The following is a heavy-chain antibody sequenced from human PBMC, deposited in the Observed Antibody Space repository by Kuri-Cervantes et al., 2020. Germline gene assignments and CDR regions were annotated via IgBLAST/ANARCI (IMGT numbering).Heavy chain of an antibody. J-gene: IGHJ5*02. Sequence: GESLKISCAASGFTFDDYGMSWVRQAPGKGLEWVSGINWNGGSTGYADSVKGRYTISRDNAKNTMYLQMGSLRAEDTVVYYCARERRAGTPGWFDPWGQGTLVTVSS. CDR1: GFTFDDYG. D-gene: IGHD6-13*01. CDR3: ARERRAGTPGWFDP. V-gene: IGHV3-20*04. CDR2: INWNGGST.